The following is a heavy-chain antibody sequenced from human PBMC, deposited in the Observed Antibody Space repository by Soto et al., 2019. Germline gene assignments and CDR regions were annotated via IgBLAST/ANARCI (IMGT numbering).Heavy chain of an antibody. D-gene: IGHD6-6*01. V-gene: IGHV3-23*01. CDR1: GFTFSSYA. Sequence: GGSLRLSCAASGFTFSSYAMSWVRQAPGKGLEWVSAISGSGGSTYYADSVKGRFTISRDNSKNTLYLQMNSLRAEDTAVYYCAKSIAARPYYYYGMDVWGQGTTVTVSS. CDR2: ISGSGGST. J-gene: IGHJ6*02. CDR3: AKSIAARPYYYYGMDV.